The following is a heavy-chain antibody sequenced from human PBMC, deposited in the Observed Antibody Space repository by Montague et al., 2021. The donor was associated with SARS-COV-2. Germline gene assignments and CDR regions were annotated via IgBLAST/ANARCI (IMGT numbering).Heavy chain of an antibody. V-gene: IGHV4-59*13. CDR1: GGSISTYY. CDR2: VSFSGDT. J-gene: IGHJ4*02. CDR3: ARDRSYDSSGYPFSQSFFDY. Sequence: SETLSLTCSVSGGSISTYYWSWIRQPPGKGLEWIGYVSFSGDTIYNPSLKGRVTISVDTSKHQFSLGLSSVTAADTAVYYCARDRSYDSSGYPFSQSFFDYWGQGALVIVSS. D-gene: IGHD3-22*01.